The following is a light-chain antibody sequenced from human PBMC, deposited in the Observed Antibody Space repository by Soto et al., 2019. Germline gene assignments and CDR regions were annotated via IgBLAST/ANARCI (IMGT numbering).Light chain of an antibody. V-gene: IGLV2-11*01. CDR1: SSDVGGYNY. Sequence: QSALTQPRSVSGSPGQSVTISCTGTSSDVGGYNYVSWYQQHPGKAPKLMIYDVSKRPSGVPDRFSGSKSGNTASLTSSGLQAEDEADYYCCSYAGGGVFGTGTKLTVL. CDR3: CSYAGGGV. J-gene: IGLJ1*01. CDR2: DVS.